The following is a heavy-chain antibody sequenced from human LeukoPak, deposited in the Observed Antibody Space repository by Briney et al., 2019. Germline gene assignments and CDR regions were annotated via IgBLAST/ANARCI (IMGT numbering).Heavy chain of an antibody. D-gene: IGHD3-10*01. J-gene: IGHJ6*03. CDR1: GCSISRYY. CDR2: IYYSGST. V-gene: IGHV4-59*01. CDR3: ARVLTMVRGVISPYYYYYLDV. Sequence: SETLSVTCLGSGCSISRYYWSWIRQPPGKGLEWIGYIYYSGSTNYKPSLIRQVTIPVDTSKNQFSLKLSSVTAADTAVYYCARVLTMVRGVISPYYYYYLDVWGKGTTVTVSS.